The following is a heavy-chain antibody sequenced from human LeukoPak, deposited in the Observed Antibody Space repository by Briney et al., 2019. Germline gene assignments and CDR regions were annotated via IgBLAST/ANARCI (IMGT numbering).Heavy chain of an antibody. J-gene: IGHJ4*02. Sequence: SETLSLTCTVSGGSISSYYWSWIRQPPGKGLEWIGYIYYSGSTNYNPSLKSRVTISVDTSKNQFSLKLSSVTAADTAVYYCARHDLTRSWDYWGQGTLVTVSS. CDR1: GGSISSYY. CDR3: ARHDLTRSWDY. CDR2: IYYSGST. D-gene: IGHD2-15*01. V-gene: IGHV4-59*01.